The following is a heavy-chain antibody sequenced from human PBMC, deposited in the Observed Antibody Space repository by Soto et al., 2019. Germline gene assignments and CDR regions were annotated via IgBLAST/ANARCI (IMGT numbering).Heavy chain of an antibody. D-gene: IGHD4-17*01. Sequence: GGSLRLSCAASGFTFSSYAMSWVRQAPGKGLEWVSAISGSGGSTYYADSVKGRFTISRDNSKNTLYLQMNSLRAEDTAVYYCAKGPILMTTNNWFDPWGQGTLVTVSS. CDR1: GFTFSSYA. CDR3: AKGPILMTTNNWFDP. CDR2: ISGSGGST. J-gene: IGHJ5*02. V-gene: IGHV3-23*01.